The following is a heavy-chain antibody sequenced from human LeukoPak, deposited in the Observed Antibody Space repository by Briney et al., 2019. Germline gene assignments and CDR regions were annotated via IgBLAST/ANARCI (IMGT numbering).Heavy chain of an antibody. J-gene: IGHJ6*02. CDR3: ASRPYYHYGMDV. V-gene: IGHV4-59*01. CDR2: IYYSGST. Sequence: SETLSLTRTVSGGSISSYYWSWMRQPPGKGLEWIGYIYYSGSTNYNPSLKSRVTISVDTSKNQFSLKLSSVTAADTAVYYCASRPYYHYGMDVWGQGTTITVSS. CDR1: GGSISSYY.